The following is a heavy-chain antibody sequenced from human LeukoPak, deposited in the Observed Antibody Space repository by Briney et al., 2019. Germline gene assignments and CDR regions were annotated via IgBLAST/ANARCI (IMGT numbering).Heavy chain of an antibody. CDR1: GGSINSGSYY. CDR3: ARRRAGGYSSGWYY. V-gene: IGHV4-61*02. Sequence: SETLSLTCTVSGGSINSGSYYWSWIRQPAGKGLEWIGRIYTSGSTNYNPSLKSRVTISVDTSKNQFSLKLSSVTAADTAVYYCARRRAGGYSSGWYYWGQGTLVTVSS. J-gene: IGHJ4*02. D-gene: IGHD6-19*01. CDR2: IYTSGST.